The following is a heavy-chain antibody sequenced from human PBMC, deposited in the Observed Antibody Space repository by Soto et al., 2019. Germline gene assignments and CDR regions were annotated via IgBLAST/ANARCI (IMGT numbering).Heavy chain of an antibody. Sequence: ASVKVSCKASGYTFTSYGISWVRQAPGQGLEWMGWISAYNGNTNYAQKLQGRVTMTTDTSTSTAYMELRSLRSDDTAVYYCARDQPTSNPYCDFWSGYRYYGMDVWGQGTTVTVSS. V-gene: IGHV1-18*04. D-gene: IGHD3-3*01. CDR2: ISAYNGNT. CDR3: ARDQPTSNPYCDFWSGYRYYGMDV. CDR1: GYTFTSYG. J-gene: IGHJ6*02.